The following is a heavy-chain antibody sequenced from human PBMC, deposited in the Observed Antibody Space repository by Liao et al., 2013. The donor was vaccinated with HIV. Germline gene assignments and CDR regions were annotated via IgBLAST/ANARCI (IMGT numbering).Heavy chain of an antibody. J-gene: IGHJ4*02. V-gene: IGHV4-61*02. Sequence: QLQLQESGPGLVKPSETLSLTCTVSGGSISSGSYYWSWIRQPAGKGLEWIGRIYTSGSTNYNPSLKSRVTISVDTSKNQFSLRLSSVTAADTAVYYCARARSAAFRPYYFDYWGQGILVTVSS. CDR2: IYTSGST. D-gene: IGHD6-25*01. CDR3: ARARSAAFRPYYFDY. CDR1: GGSISSGSYY.